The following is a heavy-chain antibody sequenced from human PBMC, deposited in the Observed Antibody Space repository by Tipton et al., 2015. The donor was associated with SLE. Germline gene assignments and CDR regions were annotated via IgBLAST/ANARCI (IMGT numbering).Heavy chain of an antibody. V-gene: IGHV4-34*01. CDR2: INHIGST. CDR1: GGSFSGYY. J-gene: IGHJ3*02. CDR3: ARGRPAFDI. Sequence: LRLSCAVYGGSFSGYYWSWIRQPPGKGLEWIGEINHIGSTTYNPSLKSRVTISVNTSKNQFSLKLSSVTAADTAVYYCARGRPAFDIWAQGTMVTVSS.